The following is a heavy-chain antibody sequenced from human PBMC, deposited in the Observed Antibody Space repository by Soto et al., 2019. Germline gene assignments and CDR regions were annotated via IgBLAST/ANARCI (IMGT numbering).Heavy chain of an antibody. J-gene: IGHJ4*02. CDR1: GGSFSGYY. CDR2: INHSGST. Sequence: QVQLQQWGAGLLKPSETLSLTCAVYGGSFSGYYWSWIRQPPGKGLEWIGEINHSGSTIYNPSLKSRVTISVDTSKNQFSLKLSSVTAADTAVYYCARGPAYCGGDCYLIVDYWGQGTLVTVSS. CDR3: ARGPAYCGGDCYLIVDY. D-gene: IGHD2-21*02. V-gene: IGHV4-34*01.